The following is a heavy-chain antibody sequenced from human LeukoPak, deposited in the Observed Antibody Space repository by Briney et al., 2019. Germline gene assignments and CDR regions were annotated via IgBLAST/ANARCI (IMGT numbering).Heavy chain of an antibody. V-gene: IGHV3-53*01. CDR3: ARGLPHYGSGSYLRGNVANYYYYMDV. Sequence: GGSLRLSCAASGFTFSSYGMHWVRQAPGKGLEWVSVIYSGGGTYYADSVKGRFTISRDNSKNTLYLQMNSLRAEDTAVYYCARGLPHYGSGSYLRGNVANYYYYMDVWGKGTTVTVSS. J-gene: IGHJ6*03. D-gene: IGHD3-10*01. CDR1: GFTFSSYG. CDR2: IYSGGGT.